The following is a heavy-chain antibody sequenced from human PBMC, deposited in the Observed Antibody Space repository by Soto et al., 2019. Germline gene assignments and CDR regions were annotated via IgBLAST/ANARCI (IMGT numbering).Heavy chain of an antibody. V-gene: IGHV3-7*05. CDR3: ARDGSTSWYSYDYHGMDV. Sequence: EVQLVESGGGLVQPGGSLRLSCRASGFTFRTYWLSWVRQVPGKGLEWVANINQDGSEKNYVDSVKGRFTISRDNAKNSLHLQMSSLRAEDTALYYCARDGSTSWYSYDYHGMDVWGQGTTVTVSS. CDR1: GFTFRTYW. J-gene: IGHJ6*02. CDR2: INQDGSEK. D-gene: IGHD5-18*01.